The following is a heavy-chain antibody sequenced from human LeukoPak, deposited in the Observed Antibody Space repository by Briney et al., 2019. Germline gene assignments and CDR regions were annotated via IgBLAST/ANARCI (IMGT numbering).Heavy chain of an antibody. CDR3: AKDRYCGGGTCYWSYFDY. CDR2: ISGGGGST. V-gene: IGHV3-23*01. D-gene: IGHD2-15*01. Sequence: PGRSLRLSCAASGFTFSSYAMSWVRQAPGKGLEWVSAISGGGGSTYYADSVKGRFTISRDNSKNALFLQMNSLRAEDTAVYYCAKDRYCGGGTCYWSYFDYWGQGTLVTVSS. CDR1: GFTFSSYA. J-gene: IGHJ4*02.